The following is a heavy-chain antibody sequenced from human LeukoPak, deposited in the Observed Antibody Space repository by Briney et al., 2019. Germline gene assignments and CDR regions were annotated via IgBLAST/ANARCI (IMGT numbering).Heavy chain of an antibody. J-gene: IGHJ4*02. CDR3: AKTPWSGTYYFDY. CDR1: GFTFSSYS. D-gene: IGHD3-3*01. V-gene: IGHV3-48*01. CDR2: ISSSSSTI. Sequence: GGSLRLSCAASGFTFSSYSMNWVRQAPGKGLEWVSYISSSSSTIYYADSVKGRFTISRDNSKNTLYLQMNSLRAEDTAVYYCAKTPWSGTYYFDYWGQGTLVTVSS.